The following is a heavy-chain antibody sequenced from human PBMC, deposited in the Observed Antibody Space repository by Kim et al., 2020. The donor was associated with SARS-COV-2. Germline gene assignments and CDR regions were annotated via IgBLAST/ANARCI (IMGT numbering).Heavy chain of an antibody. V-gene: IGHV4-34*01. D-gene: IGHD3-10*01. J-gene: IGHJ4*02. Sequence: NYNPTINSRVTISVETAKNQFSLKLSSVTAADTAVYYCARGGGSGSYRGGWGQGTLVTVSS. CDR3: ARGGGSGSYRGG.